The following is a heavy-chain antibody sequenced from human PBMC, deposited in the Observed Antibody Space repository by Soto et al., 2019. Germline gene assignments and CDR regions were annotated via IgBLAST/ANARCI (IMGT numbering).Heavy chain of an antibody. J-gene: IGHJ4*02. Sequence: SETLSLTCTVSGGSVSSGSYYWSWIRQPPGKGLEWIGYIYYSGSTNYNPSLKSRVTISVDTSKNQFSLKLSSVTAAGTAVYYCARGRDCSGGSCYSLFHYWGQGTLVTVSS. D-gene: IGHD2-15*01. V-gene: IGHV4-61*01. CDR1: GGSVSSGSYY. CDR3: ARGRDCSGGSCYSLFHY. CDR2: IYYSGST.